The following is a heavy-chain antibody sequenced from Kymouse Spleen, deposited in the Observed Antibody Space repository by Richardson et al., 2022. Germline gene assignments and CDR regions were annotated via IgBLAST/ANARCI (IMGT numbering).Heavy chain of an antibody. CDR1: GFTFDDYA. Sequence: EVQLVESGGGLVQPGRSLRLSCAASGFTFDDYAMHWVRQAPGKGLEWVSGISWNSGSIGYADSVKGRFTISRDNAKNSLYLQMNSLRAEDTALYYCAKDRGYDFWSGPFDPWGQGTLVTVSS. D-gene: IGHD3-3*01. CDR2: ISWNSGSI. V-gene: IGHV3-9*01. J-gene: IGHJ5*02. CDR3: AKDRGYDFWSGPFDP.